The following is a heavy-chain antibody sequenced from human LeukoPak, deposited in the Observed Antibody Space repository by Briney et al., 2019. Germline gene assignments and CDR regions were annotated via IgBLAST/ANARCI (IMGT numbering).Heavy chain of an antibody. CDR3: ARVMVVTSYYGMDV. V-gene: IGHV1-2*02. CDR1: GYTFTGYY. CDR2: INPNSGGT. D-gene: IGHD4-23*01. J-gene: IGHJ6*02. Sequence: ASVKVSCKASGYTFTGYYMHWVRQAPGQGLEWMGWINPNSGGTNYAQKFQGRVTVTRDTSISTAYMELSRLRSDDTAVYYCARVMVVTSYYGMDVWGQGTTVTVSS.